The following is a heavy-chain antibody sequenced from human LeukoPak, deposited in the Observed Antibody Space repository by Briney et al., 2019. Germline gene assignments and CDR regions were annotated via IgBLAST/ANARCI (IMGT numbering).Heavy chain of an antibody. CDR1: GYSLTELS. CDR2: INAGNGNT. J-gene: IGHJ4*02. V-gene: IGHV1-3*01. D-gene: IGHD4-17*01. Sequence: ASVKVSCKVSGYSLTELSIHWVRQAPGQRLEWMGWINAGNGNTKYSQKFQGRVTITRDTSASTAYMELSSLRSEDTAVYYCARKGPLGYGDYFDYWGQGTLVTVSS. CDR3: ARKGPLGYGDYFDY.